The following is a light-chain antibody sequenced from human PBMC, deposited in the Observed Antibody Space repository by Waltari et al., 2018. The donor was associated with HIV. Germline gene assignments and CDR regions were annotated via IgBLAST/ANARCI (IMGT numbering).Light chain of an antibody. CDR1: QSILSTAGNRHY. V-gene: IGKV4-1*01. Sequence: DIVMTQSPDSLAVSLGERATINCKSSQSILSTAGNRHYLAWYKQRPGQAPNLLLYWASTRESVVPDRFSGSGSGTDFTLTISSLQAEDVAVYYCQQYYDTPYTFGQGTKLDI. J-gene: IGKJ2*01. CDR3: QQYYDTPYT. CDR2: WAS.